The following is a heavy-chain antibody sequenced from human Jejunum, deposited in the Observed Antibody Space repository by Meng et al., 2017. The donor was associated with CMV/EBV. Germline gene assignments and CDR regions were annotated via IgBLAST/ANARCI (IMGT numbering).Heavy chain of an antibody. CDR1: GGSISDYY. D-gene: IGHD3-10*01. CDR3: ARDMHREVVIQDY. J-gene: IGHJ4*02. CDR2: IYSNGAT. V-gene: IGHV4-4*07. Sequence: QGQLREAGPGLGKPSETLSLTCTVSGGSISDYYWSWIRQPAGKGLEWIGRIYSNGATNYNPSLKSRVTMSVDTSKNQFSLKLSSVTAADTAVYFCARDMHREVVIQDYWGQGTLVTVSS.